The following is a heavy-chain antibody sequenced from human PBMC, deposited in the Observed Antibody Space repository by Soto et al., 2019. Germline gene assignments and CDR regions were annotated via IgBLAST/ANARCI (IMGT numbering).Heavy chain of an antibody. CDR1: GYTFTSYG. Sequence: ASVKVSCKASGYTFTSYGISWVRQAPGQGLEWMGWISAYNGNTNYAQKLQGRVTMTTDTSTSTAYMELRSLRSDDTAVYYCARDRTYYDSSGYYAYYYGMDVWGQGTTVTVSS. CDR3: ARDRTYYDSSGYYAYYYGMDV. D-gene: IGHD3-22*01. V-gene: IGHV1-18*04. CDR2: ISAYNGNT. J-gene: IGHJ6*02.